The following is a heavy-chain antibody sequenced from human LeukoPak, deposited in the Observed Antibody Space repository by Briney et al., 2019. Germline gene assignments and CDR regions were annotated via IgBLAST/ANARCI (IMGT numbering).Heavy chain of an antibody. Sequence: ASVKVSCKASGYTFTSYGISWVRQAPGQGLEWMGWISAYNGNTNYAQKLQGRVTITTDTSTSTAYMELRSLRSDDTAVYYCAKEGAWGSYYAGGGCGYYYGMDVWGQGTTVTVSS. J-gene: IGHJ6*02. D-gene: IGHD1-26*01. CDR2: ISAYNGNT. CDR3: AKEGAWGSYYAGGGCGYYYGMDV. V-gene: IGHV1-18*01. CDR1: GYTFTSYG.